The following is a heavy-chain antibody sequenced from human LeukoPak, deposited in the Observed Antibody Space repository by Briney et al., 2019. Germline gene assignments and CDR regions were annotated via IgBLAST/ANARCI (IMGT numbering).Heavy chain of an antibody. V-gene: IGHV3-48*02. Sequence: GRSLRLSCAVPGFTFSSYSMNWVRQAPGKGLEWVSYISSSSSAIYYADSVKGRFTISRDNAKNSLYLQMNSLRDEDTAVYYCARSYYDILTGYNPGYGMDVWGQGTTVTVSS. CDR3: ARSYYDILTGYNPGYGMDV. J-gene: IGHJ6*02. CDR1: GFTFSSYS. D-gene: IGHD3-9*01. CDR2: ISSSSSAI.